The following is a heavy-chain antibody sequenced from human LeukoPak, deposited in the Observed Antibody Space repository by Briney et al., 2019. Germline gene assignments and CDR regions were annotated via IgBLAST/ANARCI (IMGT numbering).Heavy chain of an antibody. D-gene: IGHD6-19*01. V-gene: IGHV4-34*01. CDR3: ARGWTLKTPLGRVAGTSSRRGRYFDY. Sequence: PSETLSLTCAVYGGSFSGYYWGWIRQPPGKGLEWIGSIYYSGSTYYNPSLKSRVTISVDTSKNQFSLKMSSVTAADTAMYYCARGWTLKTPLGRVAGTSSRRGRYFDYWGQGTLVTVSS. CDR2: IYYSGST. CDR1: GGSFSGYY. J-gene: IGHJ4*01.